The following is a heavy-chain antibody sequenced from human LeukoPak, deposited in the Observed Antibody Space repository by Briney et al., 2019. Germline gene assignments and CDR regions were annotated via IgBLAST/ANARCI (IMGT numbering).Heavy chain of an antibody. D-gene: IGHD6-13*01. V-gene: IGHV1-69*13. J-gene: IGHJ4*02. CDR3: ARDPRLGNTWYYFDN. CDR2: IIPIFGTA. CDR1: GGTFSSYA. Sequence: SVKVSCKASGGTFSSYAISWVRQAPGQGLEWMGGIIPIFGTANYAQKFQGRVTITADESTSTAYMELSSLRSEDTAVYYCARDPRLGNTWYYFDNWGQGTLVTVSS.